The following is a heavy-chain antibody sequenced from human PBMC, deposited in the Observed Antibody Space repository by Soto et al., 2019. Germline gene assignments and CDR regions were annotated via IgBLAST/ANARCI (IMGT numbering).Heavy chain of an antibody. J-gene: IGHJ6*02. D-gene: IGHD6-13*01. Sequence: GASVKVSCKASGYTFTGYYMHWVRQAPGQGLEWMGWINPNSGGTNYAQKFQGWVTMTRDTSISTAYMELSSWYVSPAPYYYYGMDVWGQGTTVTVSS. CDR3: GMDV. CDR1: GYTFTGYY. V-gene: IGHV1-2*04. CDR2: INPNSGGT.